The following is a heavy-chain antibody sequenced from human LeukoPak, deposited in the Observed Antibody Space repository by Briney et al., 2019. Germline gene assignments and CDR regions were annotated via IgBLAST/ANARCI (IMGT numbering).Heavy chain of an antibody. CDR1: GFSFSNYA. Sequence: PGGSLTLSCSASGFSFSNYAIDWVRQAPGKGLEYVSAISINGGSTYYADSVQGRFTISRDNSKNTLYLQMSSLSAEDTAVYYCVKALGYCSGGSCLAFDIWGQGTMVTVSS. D-gene: IGHD2-15*01. CDR3: VKALGYCSGGSCLAFDI. V-gene: IGHV3-64D*06. CDR2: ISINGGST. J-gene: IGHJ3*02.